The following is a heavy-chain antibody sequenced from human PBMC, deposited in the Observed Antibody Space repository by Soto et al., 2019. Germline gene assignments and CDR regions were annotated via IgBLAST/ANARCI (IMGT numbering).Heavy chain of an antibody. CDR3: ARDPTFDIVVVVAEPWFDP. J-gene: IGHJ5*02. D-gene: IGHD2-15*01. Sequence: GGSLRLSCAASGFTFSSYAMHWVRQAPGKGLEWVAVISYDGSNKYYADSVKGRFTISRDNSKNTLYLQMNSLRAEDTAVYYCARDPTFDIVVVVAEPWFDPWGQGTLVTVSS. CDR1: GFTFSSYA. CDR2: ISYDGSNK. V-gene: IGHV3-30-3*01.